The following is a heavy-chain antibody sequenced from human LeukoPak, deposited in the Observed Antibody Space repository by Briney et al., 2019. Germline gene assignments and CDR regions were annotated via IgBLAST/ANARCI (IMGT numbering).Heavy chain of an antibody. V-gene: IGHV4-59*01. CDR1: GGSISYYY. J-gene: IGHJ4*02. D-gene: IGHD6-13*01. CDR3: AREGSAARSPYFDY. CDR2: IYYSGST. Sequence: SETLSLTCTVSGGSISYYYWSWIRQPPGKGLEWIGYIYYSGSTNYSPSLRSRVTLSVDTSKNQSSLKLNSVTAADTAVYYCAREGSAARSPYFDYWGQGTLVTVSS.